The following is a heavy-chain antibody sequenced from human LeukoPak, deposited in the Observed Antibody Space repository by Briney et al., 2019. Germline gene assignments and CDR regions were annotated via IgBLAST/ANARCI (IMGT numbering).Heavy chain of an antibody. J-gene: IGHJ4*02. V-gene: IGHV3-11*01. CDR1: GFTFSDYY. CDR2: ISSSGSTI. Sequence: GGSLRLSCAASGFTFSDYYISWIRQAPGKGLEWVSYISSSGSTIYYADSVKGRFTISRDNAKSSLYLQMNSLRAEDTAVYYCASATPYSYGFFDYWGQGTLVTVSS. CDR3: ASATPYSYGFFDY. D-gene: IGHD5-18*01.